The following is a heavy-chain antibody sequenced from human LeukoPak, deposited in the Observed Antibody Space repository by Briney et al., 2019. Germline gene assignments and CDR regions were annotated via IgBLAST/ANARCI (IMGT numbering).Heavy chain of an antibody. V-gene: IGHV4-30-4*01. CDR1: GGSISSGDYY. CDR3: ARDSRTLIDWFDP. Sequence: SETLSLTCTVSGGSISSGDYYWSWIRQPPGKGPEWIGYIYYSGSTYYNPSLKSRVTISVDTSKNQFSLKLSSVTAADTAVYYCARDSRTLIDWFDPWGQGTLVTVSS. CDR2: IYYSGST. J-gene: IGHJ5*02.